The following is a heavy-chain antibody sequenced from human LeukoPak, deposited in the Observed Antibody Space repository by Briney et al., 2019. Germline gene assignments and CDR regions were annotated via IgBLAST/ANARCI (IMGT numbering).Heavy chain of an antibody. Sequence: PGGSLRLSCAASGFSFSSYEMNWVRQAPGKGLEWVSYISSSGTTIYYADSVKGRFTISRDNAKNSLFLQMNSLRAEDTAVYHCARDTRYCSGGGCYVGYYFDYWGQGTLVTVSS. D-gene: IGHD2-15*01. CDR1: GFSFSSYE. V-gene: IGHV3-48*03. CDR3: ARDTRYCSGGGCYVGYYFDY. J-gene: IGHJ4*02. CDR2: ISSSGTTI.